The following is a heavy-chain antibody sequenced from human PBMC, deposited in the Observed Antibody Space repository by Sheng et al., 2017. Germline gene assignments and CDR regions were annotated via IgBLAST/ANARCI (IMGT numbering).Heavy chain of an antibody. Sequence: QVQLVQSGAEVKKPESSVKVSCTASGGTFSTYAFNWVRQAPGQGLEWMGGIIPIFGTADYAQKFQGRVAISTDESTSTAYMELSSLKSEDTAVYYCAREGLHYYGSGNYFYMDVWGKGTTVTVSS. V-gene: IGHV1-69*05. CDR1: GGTFSTYA. J-gene: IGHJ6*03. D-gene: IGHD3-10*01. CDR3: AREGLHYYGSGNYFYMDV. CDR2: IIPIFGTA.